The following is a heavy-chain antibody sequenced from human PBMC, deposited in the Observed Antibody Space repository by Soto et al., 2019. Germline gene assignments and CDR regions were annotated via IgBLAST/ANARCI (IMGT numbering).Heavy chain of an antibody. D-gene: IGHD1-7*01. V-gene: IGHV4-59*01. CDR1: GGSISSYY. Sequence: LSLTCTVSGGSISSYYWSWIRQPPGKGLEWIGYIYYSGSTNYNPSLKSRVTISVDTSKNQFSLKLSSVTAADTAVYYCARSRRNWNYGWYFDYWGQGTLVTVSS. J-gene: IGHJ4*02. CDR2: IYYSGST. CDR3: ARSRRNWNYGWYFDY.